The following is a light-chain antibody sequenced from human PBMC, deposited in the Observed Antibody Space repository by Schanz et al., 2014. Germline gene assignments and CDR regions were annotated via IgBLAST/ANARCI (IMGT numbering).Light chain of an antibody. V-gene: IGKV3-15*01. CDR3: QQSYITPLT. Sequence: EIVMTQSPATLSVSPGERVTLSCRASQSVSSNLAWYQQKPGQAPRLLIYGASTRATGIPARISGSGSGTEFTLTISSLQPEDFATYYCQQSYITPLTFGGGTKVEIK. J-gene: IGKJ4*01. CDR2: GAS. CDR1: QSVSSN.